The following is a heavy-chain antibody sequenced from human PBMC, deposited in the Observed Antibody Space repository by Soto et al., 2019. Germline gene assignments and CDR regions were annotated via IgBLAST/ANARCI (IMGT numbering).Heavy chain of an antibody. J-gene: IGHJ6*02. V-gene: IGHV1-69*01. D-gene: IGHD2-2*01. CDR3: ARGKDIVVQKQELSGFSYYYGMDV. Sequence: QVQLVQSGAEVKKPGSSVKVSCKASGGTFSSYAISWVRQAPGQGLEWLGGIIPIFVTANYAQKFQGRVTITADESTSTANLEMSSLRSEERAVYYCARGKDIVVQKQELSGFSYYYGMDVWGQGTTVTVSS. CDR2: IIPIFVTA. CDR1: GGTFSSYA.